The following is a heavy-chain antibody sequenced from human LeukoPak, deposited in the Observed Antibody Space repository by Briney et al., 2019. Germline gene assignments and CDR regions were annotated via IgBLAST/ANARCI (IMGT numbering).Heavy chain of an antibody. CDR3: ARGGGYENDY. CDR1: GGSFSGYY. CDR2: INHSGST. D-gene: IGHD6-19*01. V-gene: IGHV4-34*01. Sequence: SETLSLTCAVYGGSFSGYYWSWIRQPPGKGLEWIGEINHSGSTNYNPSLKSRVTISVDTSKNQFSLKLSSVTAADTAVYYCARGGGYENDYWSQGTLVTVSS. J-gene: IGHJ4*02.